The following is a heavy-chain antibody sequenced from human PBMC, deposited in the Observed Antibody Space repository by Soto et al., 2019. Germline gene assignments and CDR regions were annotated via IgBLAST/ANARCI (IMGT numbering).Heavy chain of an antibody. J-gene: IGHJ6*02. V-gene: IGHV4-4*02. CDR1: GGSISSSNW. D-gene: IGHD1-1*01. CDR2: IYHSGST. CDR3: ARVELEQYYYYGMDV. Sequence: PSETLSLTCAVSGGSISSSNWWSWVRQPPGKGLEWIGEIYHSGSTNYNPSLKSRVTISVDKSKNQFSLKLSSVTAADTAVYYCARVELEQYYYYGMDVWGQGTTVTVSS.